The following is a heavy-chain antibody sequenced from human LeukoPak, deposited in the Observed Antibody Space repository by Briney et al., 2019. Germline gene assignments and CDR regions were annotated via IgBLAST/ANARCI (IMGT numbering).Heavy chain of an antibody. CDR3: ARGHPSRTTFALNWFDP. J-gene: IGHJ5*02. CDR2: IYYSGST. D-gene: IGHD1-1*01. Sequence: PSETLSLTCTVSGGSISSYYWSWIRQPPGKGLEWIGFIYYSGSTKYNPSLKSRVTISVDTSKNQFSLKLNSVTAADTAVYYCARGHPSRTTFALNWFDPWGQGTLVTVSS. CDR1: GGSISSYY. V-gene: IGHV4-59*01.